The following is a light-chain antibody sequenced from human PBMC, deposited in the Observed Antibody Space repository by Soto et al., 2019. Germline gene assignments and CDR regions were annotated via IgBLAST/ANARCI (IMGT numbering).Light chain of an antibody. V-gene: IGLV1-51*01. CDR3: GTWDSSLSAL. Sequence: QSVLTQPPSVSAAPGQKVTISCSGSSSNIGNNYVSWYQQLPGTAPKLLIYDNNKRPSGIPDRFSGSKSGTSATLGITGLQTGDVAHYYCGTWDSSLSALFGGGTTLTVL. J-gene: IGLJ2*01. CDR1: SSNIGNNY. CDR2: DNN.